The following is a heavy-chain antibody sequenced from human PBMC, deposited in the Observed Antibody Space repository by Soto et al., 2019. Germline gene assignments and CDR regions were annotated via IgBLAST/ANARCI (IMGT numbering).Heavy chain of an antibody. D-gene: IGHD1-26*01. Sequence: QVQLVESGGGVVQPGRSLRLSCAASGFTFSSYGMHWVRQAPGKGLEWVTVISYDGSNKYYADSVKGRFTISRDNSKNTLYLQMNSLRAEHTAVYYCAKVDYSGSYSDYWGQGTLVTVSS. CDR1: GFTFSSYG. CDR2: ISYDGSNK. J-gene: IGHJ4*02. V-gene: IGHV3-30*18. CDR3: AKVDYSGSYSDY.